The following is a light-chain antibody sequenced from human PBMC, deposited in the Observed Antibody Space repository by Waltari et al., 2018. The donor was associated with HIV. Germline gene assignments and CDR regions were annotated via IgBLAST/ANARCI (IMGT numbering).Light chain of an antibody. Sequence: DIVMTQSPDSLAVSLGERATINCKSSQSVLYNSNNKSYLAWYQQKPGQPPKLLIYWASTRESGVPDRFSGSGSETDFTLTISSLQAEDVAVYYCQEYYSSPPYTFGQGTKLEIK. J-gene: IGKJ2*01. CDR3: QEYYSSPPYT. CDR2: WAS. CDR1: QSVLYNSNNKSY. V-gene: IGKV4-1*01.